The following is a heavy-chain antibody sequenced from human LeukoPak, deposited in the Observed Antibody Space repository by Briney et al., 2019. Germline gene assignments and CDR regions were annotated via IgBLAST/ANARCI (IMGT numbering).Heavy chain of an antibody. CDR2: FDPEDGET. J-gene: IGHJ4*02. CDR3: ATDIRWELLRQFDY. D-gene: IGHD1-26*01. Sequence: ASVKVSCKVSGYTLTELSMHWVRQAPGKGLEWMGGFDPEDGETIYAQKFQGRVTMTEDTSTDTAYMELSSLRSKDTAVYYCATDIRWELLRQFDYWGQGTLVTVSS. V-gene: IGHV1-24*01. CDR1: GYTLTELS.